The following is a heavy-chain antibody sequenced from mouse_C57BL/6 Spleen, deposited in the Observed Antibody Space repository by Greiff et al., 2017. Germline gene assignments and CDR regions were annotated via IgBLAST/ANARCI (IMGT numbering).Heavy chain of an antibody. Sequence: QVQLKQSGAELARPGASVKLSCKASGYTFTSYGISWVKQRTGQGLEWIGEIYPRSGNTYYNEKFKGKATLTADKSSSTAYMELRSLTSEDSAVYFCARGATLITTVVDNSLYYYAMDYWGQGTSVTVSS. V-gene: IGHV1-81*01. CDR2: IYPRSGNT. CDR3: ARGATLITTVVDNSLYYYAMDY. CDR1: GYTFTSYG. D-gene: IGHD1-1*01. J-gene: IGHJ4*01.